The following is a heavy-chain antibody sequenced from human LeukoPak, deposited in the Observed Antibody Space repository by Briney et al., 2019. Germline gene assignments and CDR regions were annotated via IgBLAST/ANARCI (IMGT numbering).Heavy chain of an antibody. CDR2: IYTSGST. CDR1: AGSISSYY. Sequence: PSETLSLTCTVSAGSISSYYWSWIRQPAGKGLEWIGRIYTSGSTNYNPSLKSRVTMSVDTSKNQFSPKLSSVTAADTAVYYCARSHSDSSFDYWGQGTLVTVSS. V-gene: IGHV4-4*07. CDR3: ARSHSDSSFDY. D-gene: IGHD3-3*01. J-gene: IGHJ4*02.